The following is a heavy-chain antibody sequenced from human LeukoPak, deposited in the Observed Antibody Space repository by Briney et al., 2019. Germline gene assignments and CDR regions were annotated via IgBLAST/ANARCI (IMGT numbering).Heavy chain of an antibody. V-gene: IGHV3-74*01. J-gene: IGHJ5*02. Sequence: GGSLRLSCAASGFTFSSYGMHWVRQAPGKGLVWVSRINSAGTGTRYADSVKGRFTISRDNAKNTLYLQMNSLRAEDTAVYFCASGPTGFAWGQGTLVTVSS. CDR1: GFTFSSYG. CDR2: INSAGTGT. CDR3: ASGPTGFA. D-gene: IGHD1-14*01.